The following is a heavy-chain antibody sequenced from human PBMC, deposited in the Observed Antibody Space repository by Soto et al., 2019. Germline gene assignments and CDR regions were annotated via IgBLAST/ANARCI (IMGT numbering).Heavy chain of an antibody. CDR3: ATGGGGGGY. CDR2: IYSGGYT. V-gene: IGHV3-53*01. J-gene: IGHJ4*02. D-gene: IGHD3-10*01. CDR1: GFTVSNNY. Sequence: EVQLVESGGGLIQPGGSLRLSCAVSGFTVSNNYMSWVRQAPGKGLEGVSVIYSGGYTAYGDSVKGRFTISRDNSKNTFNLKKKSLGADDPAVYSGATGGGGGGYWGQGTLVTVSS.